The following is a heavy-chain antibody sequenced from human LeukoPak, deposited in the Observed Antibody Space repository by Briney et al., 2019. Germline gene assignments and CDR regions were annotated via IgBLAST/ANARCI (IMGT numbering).Heavy chain of an antibody. J-gene: IGHJ4*02. V-gene: IGHV3-30*01. CDR3: ARDGRIFGVVSRFDY. CDR1: GFTFSSYA. Sequence: GGSLRLSCAASGFTFSSYAMHWVRQAPGKGLEWVAVISYDGRNKYYADSVKGRFTISRDNSKNTLYLQMNSLRAEDTAVYYCARDGRIFGVVSRFDYWGQGTLVTVSS. D-gene: IGHD3-3*01. CDR2: ISYDGRNK.